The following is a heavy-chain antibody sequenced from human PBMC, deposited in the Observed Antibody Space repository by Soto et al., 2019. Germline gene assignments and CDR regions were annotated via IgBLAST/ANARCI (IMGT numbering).Heavy chain of an antibody. J-gene: IGHJ4*02. V-gene: IGHV4-4*02. CDR2: IYETGRT. CDR1: GGSLGTSNW. CDR3: ARRKLRFLEWTHGTFDS. D-gene: IGHD3-3*01. Sequence: QVQLRETGPGLVKPSGTLSLICCVSGGSLGTSNWWSWVRQSPGKGLQWIGDIYETGRTKYNPSLQSRLTIAMDESTTQFSLKLASVTAADTAVYYCARRKLRFLEWTHGTFDSWGQGNLVIVSS.